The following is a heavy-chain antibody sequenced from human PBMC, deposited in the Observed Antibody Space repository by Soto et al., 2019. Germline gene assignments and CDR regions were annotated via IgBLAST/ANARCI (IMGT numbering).Heavy chain of an antibody. J-gene: IGHJ4*02. CDR2: INPANGNT. Sequence: QVQLAQSGAEERKPGASVKVSCEATGYTFTAYAMPWVRQAPGQRLEWMGWINPANGNTKYSQKFQGRLTITSDTSANTVYMELNSLPSEDTAMYYCTRSAISPYGGLIGPFDYWGQGNLVTVSS. D-gene: IGHD3-16*02. CDR1: GYTFTAYA. V-gene: IGHV1-3*05. CDR3: TRSAISPYGGLIGPFDY.